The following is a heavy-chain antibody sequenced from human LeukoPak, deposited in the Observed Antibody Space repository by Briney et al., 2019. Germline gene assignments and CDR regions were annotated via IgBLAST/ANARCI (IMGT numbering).Heavy chain of an antibody. D-gene: IGHD3-10*01. CDR3: ARGPHPSYGSGSYYNGLFDY. Sequence: QPRGSLRLSCVASGFRFDDYGMSWVRQAPGKGLEWVSGMNLKGGSTGYADSVKGRLTIFRDNAKNTLYLQMNSLRAEDTAVYYCARGPHPSYGSGSYYNGLFDYWGQGTLVT. J-gene: IGHJ4*02. V-gene: IGHV3-20*04. CDR2: MNLKGGST. CDR1: GFRFDDYG.